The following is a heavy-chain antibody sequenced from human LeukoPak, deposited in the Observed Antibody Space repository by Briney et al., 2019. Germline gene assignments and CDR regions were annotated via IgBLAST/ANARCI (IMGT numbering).Heavy chain of an antibody. Sequence: GGSLRLSCAASGLTFSGSAIHWVRQASGKGLEWVARIKTKAESYATAYVASVKGRFTISRDDSKNTAYLQMDSLKTEDTAMYYCTRLSGGNSDSYYYGLDVWGQGTTVTVSS. D-gene: IGHD4-23*01. V-gene: IGHV3-73*01. J-gene: IGHJ6*02. CDR2: IKTKAESYAT. CDR3: TRLSGGNSDSYYYGLDV. CDR1: GLTFSGSA.